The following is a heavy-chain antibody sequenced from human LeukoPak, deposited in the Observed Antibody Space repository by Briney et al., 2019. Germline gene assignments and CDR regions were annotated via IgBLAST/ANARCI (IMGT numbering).Heavy chain of an antibody. CDR2: MNPNSGNT. CDR3: ARKVTAIRGDWFDP. D-gene: IGHD2-21*02. Sequence: GASVKVSCKASGHTFTSYDINWVRQATGQGLEWMGWMNPNSGNTGYAQKFQGRVTMTRNTSISTAYMELSSLRSEDTAVYYCARKVTAIRGDWFDPWGQGTLVTVSS. V-gene: IGHV1-8*01. CDR1: GHTFTSYD. J-gene: IGHJ5*02.